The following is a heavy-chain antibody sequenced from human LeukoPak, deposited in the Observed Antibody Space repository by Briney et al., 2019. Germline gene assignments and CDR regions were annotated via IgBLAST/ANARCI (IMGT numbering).Heavy chain of an antibody. Sequence: GGSLRLSCAASGFTFSSDSLNWVRQAPGNGLEWVSIISASGAPTYYADSVEGRFTISRDNSKNPLYLQMDSLRAEDTAVYYSARKNTVTNGPRPHDYWGQGTLVTVSS. CDR1: GFTFSSDS. D-gene: IGHD4-17*01. V-gene: IGHV3-23*01. J-gene: IGHJ4*02. CDR2: ISASGAPT. CDR3: ARKNTVTNGPRPHDY.